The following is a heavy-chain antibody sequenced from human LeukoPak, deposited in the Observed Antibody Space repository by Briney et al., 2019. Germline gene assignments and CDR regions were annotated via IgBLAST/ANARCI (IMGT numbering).Heavy chain of an antibody. CDR3: AREGYYDILTGYRNHYYYMDV. D-gene: IGHD3-9*01. V-gene: IGHV1-2*02. CDR2: INPNSGGT. Sequence: ASVKVSCKASGYTFTVYDIHWVRQAPGQGLEWMGWINPNSGGTNYVQKFQGRVTMTRDTSITTAYMALSGLRSDDTAVYYCAREGYYDILTGYRNHYYYMDVWGKGTTVTVSS. J-gene: IGHJ6*03. CDR1: GYTFTVYD.